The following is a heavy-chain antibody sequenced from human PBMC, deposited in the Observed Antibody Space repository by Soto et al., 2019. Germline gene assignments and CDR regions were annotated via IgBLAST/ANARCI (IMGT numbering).Heavy chain of an antibody. CDR1: GFTFSSYA. Sequence: EVQLLESGGGLVQPGGSLRLSCAASGFTFSSYAMSWVRQAPGKGLEWVSAISGSGGSTYYADSVKGRFTISRDNSKTPLYLQMNSLRAEDTAVYYCAKVRYFDWLLYNWGQGTLVTVSS. V-gene: IGHV3-23*01. D-gene: IGHD3-9*01. CDR3: AKVRYFDWLLYN. CDR2: ISGSGGST. J-gene: IGHJ4*02.